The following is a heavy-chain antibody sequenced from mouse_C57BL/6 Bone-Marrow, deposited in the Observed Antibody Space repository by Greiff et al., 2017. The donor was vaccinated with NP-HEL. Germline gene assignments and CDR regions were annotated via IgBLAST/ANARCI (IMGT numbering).Heavy chain of an antibody. D-gene: IGHD1-1*01. J-gene: IGHJ1*03. CDR3: ARDRYGSSYWYVDV. Sequence: QVQLQQPGAELVMPGASVKLSCKASGYTFTSYWMHWVKQRPGQGLEWIGEIDPSDSYTTYNQKFKGKSTLTVDKSYSTAYMQLSSLTSEDSAVYDCARDRYGSSYWYVDVWGTGTTVTVSS. V-gene: IGHV1-69*01. CDR2: IDPSDSYT. CDR1: GYTFTSYW.